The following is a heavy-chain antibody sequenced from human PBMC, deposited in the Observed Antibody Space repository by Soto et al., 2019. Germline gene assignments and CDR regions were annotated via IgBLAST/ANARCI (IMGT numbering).Heavy chain of an antibody. D-gene: IGHD2-8*01. CDR2: TRGSGGCI. Sequence: EVQLLESGGGFVQPGGSLRLSCAATGFIFRRYAVSWVRQAPGKGMEWVSGTRGSGGCIYYADYVKGRFTISRDNSKLMRYLQMNSLRAQDTSVYCCAKRLGSLRPCPFDYCCQGSLVTAS. CDR1: GFIFRRYA. V-gene: IGHV3-23*01. CDR3: AKRLGSLRPCPFDY. J-gene: IGHJ4*02.